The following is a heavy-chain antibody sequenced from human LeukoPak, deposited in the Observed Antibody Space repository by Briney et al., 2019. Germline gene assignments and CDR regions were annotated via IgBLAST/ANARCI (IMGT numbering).Heavy chain of an antibody. D-gene: IGHD2-15*01. J-gene: IGHJ4*02. V-gene: IGHV3-21*01. CDR1: GFTFSSYS. Sequence: GGSLRLSCAASGFTFSSYSMNWVRQAPGKGLEWVSSISSSSSYIYYADSVKGRFTISRDNAKNSLYLQMNSLRAEDPAVYYCARVLYCSGGSCYLNDYWGQGTLVTVSS. CDR2: ISSSSSYI. CDR3: ARVLYCSGGSCYLNDY.